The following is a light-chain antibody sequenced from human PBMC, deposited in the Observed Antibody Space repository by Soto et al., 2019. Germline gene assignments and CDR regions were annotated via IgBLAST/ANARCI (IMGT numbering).Light chain of an antibody. CDR2: DAS. Sequence: DIQMTQSPSTLSASVGDRVTITCRASQSITTWLAWYQQKPGKAPKLLIYDASNLENGVPSRFSGSGSGTEFTLTISSLQPDDSATYYCQEYNSYSSFTFGQGTKLEIK. J-gene: IGKJ2*01. V-gene: IGKV1-5*01. CDR3: QEYNSYSSFT. CDR1: QSITTW.